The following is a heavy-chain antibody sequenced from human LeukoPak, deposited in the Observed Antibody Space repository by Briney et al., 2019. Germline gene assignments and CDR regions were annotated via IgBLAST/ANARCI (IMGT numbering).Heavy chain of an antibody. J-gene: IGHJ4*02. V-gene: IGHV4-59*01. Sequence: SETLSLTCTVSGGSISSYYWSWIRQPPGKGLEGIGYIYYSGSTNYNPSLKSRVTISVDTSKNQFSLKLSSVTAADTAVYYCAREGAYSSSWFDYWGQGTLVTVSS. D-gene: IGHD6-13*01. CDR3: AREGAYSSSWFDY. CDR1: GGSISSYY. CDR2: IYYSGST.